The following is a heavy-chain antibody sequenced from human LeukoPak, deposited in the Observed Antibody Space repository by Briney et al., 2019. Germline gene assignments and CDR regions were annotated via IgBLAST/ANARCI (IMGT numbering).Heavy chain of an antibody. V-gene: IGHV4-59*01. CDR2: IYYSGST. Sequence: SETLSLTCTVSGGSISSYYWSWIRQPPGKGLEWLGYIYYSGSTNYNPSLKSRVTISVDTSKNQFSLKLSSVTAADTAVYYCAREYPTGDYFDYWGQGTLVTVSS. CDR1: GGSISSYY. CDR3: AREYPTGDYFDY. D-gene: IGHD1-14*01. J-gene: IGHJ4*02.